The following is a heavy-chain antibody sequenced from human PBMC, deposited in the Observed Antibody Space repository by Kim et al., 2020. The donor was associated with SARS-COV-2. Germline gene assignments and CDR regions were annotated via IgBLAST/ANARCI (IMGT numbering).Heavy chain of an antibody. J-gene: IGHJ6*03. V-gene: IGHV4-39*01. CDR3: ARIDSSYFYMDV. Sequence: YYSPSLKSRVTLSADTSKNQSSLRLSFVTAADTAVYDCARIDSSYFYMDVWGKGTSVIVSS.